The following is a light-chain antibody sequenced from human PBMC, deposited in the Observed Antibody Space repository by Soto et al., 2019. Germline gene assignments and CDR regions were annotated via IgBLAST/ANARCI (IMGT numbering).Light chain of an antibody. CDR1: QSVLSTSNNMNY. CDR3: QQYYSNPLT. CDR2: WAS. V-gene: IGKV4-1*01. J-gene: IGKJ4*01. Sequence: DFVMTQSLDPLAVSLGERATINCKSSQSVLSTSNNMNYLAWFQQKPGQPPKLVIYWASVRASGVPDRFSGSGSGTDFTLTITSLQAEDVAVYYCQQYYSNPLTFGGGTKVDIK.